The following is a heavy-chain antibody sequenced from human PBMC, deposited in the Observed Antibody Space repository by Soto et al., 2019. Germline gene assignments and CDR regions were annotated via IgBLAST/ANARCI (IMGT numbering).Heavy chain of an antibody. V-gene: IGHV5-10-1*01. CDR2: VDPRDSYV. J-gene: IGHJ5*02. D-gene: IGHD3-3*01. CDR3: ATIYCNTTTCDSWFDP. CDR1: GYTFTTFW. Sequence: GESLKISCTGFGYTFTTFWISWVRQMPGKGLEWLGRVDPRDSYVTYNPSFEGHVTISADKSISTAYLQWGSLKASDTAMYFCATIYCNTTTCDSWFDPWGQGTLVTVSS.